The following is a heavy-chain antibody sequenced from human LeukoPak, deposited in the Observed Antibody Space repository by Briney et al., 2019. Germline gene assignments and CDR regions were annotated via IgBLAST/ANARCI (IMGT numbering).Heavy chain of an antibody. V-gene: IGHV1-8*03. Sequence: ASVKVSCKASGYTFTSYDINWVRQATGQGLEWIGWMNPNSGNTGYAQKFQGRVTITRNTSISTAYMELSSLRSEDTAVYYCARALRLSYGDYPTYYFDYWGQGTLITVSS. CDR1: GYTFTSYD. CDR2: MNPNSGNT. D-gene: IGHD4-17*01. CDR3: ARALRLSYGDYPTYYFDY. J-gene: IGHJ4*02.